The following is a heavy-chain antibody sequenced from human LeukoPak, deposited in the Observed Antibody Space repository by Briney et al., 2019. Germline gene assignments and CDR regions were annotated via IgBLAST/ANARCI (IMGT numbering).Heavy chain of an antibody. J-gene: IGHJ5*02. D-gene: IGHD6-13*01. CDR1: GGSFSGYY. CDR2: INHSGST. CDR3: ARGGVAAGTSYNCFDP. Sequence: PSETLSLTCAVYGGSFSGYYWSWIRQPPGKGLEWIGEINHSGSTNYNPSLKSRVTISVDTSKNQFSLKMTSVTAADTAVYYCARGGVAAGTSYNCFDPWGQGTLVTVSS. V-gene: IGHV4-34*01.